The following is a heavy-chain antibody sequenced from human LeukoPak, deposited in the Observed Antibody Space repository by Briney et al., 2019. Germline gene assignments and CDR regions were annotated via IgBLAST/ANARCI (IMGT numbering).Heavy chain of an antibody. CDR2: INYDGSTT. V-gene: IGHV3-74*01. D-gene: IGHD6-6*01. Sequence: GGSLRLSCAASGFTLSSYWMHWVRQAPGKGLVWVSHINYDGSTTRYADSVKGRFTISRDNAKNTLYLQMNSLRAEDTAVYYCARSYSSSLDYWGQGTLVTVSS. CDR3: ARSYSSSLDY. CDR1: GFTLSSYW. J-gene: IGHJ4*02.